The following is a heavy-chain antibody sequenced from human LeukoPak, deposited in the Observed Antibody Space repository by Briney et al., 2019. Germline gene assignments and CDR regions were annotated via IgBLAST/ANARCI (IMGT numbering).Heavy chain of an antibody. CDR2: IIPILCIA. D-gene: IGHD6-13*01. CDR1: GGTFSSYA. V-gene: IGHV1-69*10. J-gene: IGHJ5*02. Sequence: SVKVSCKASGGTFSSYAISWVRQAPGQGLEWMGGIIPILCIANYAQKFQGRVTTSADKSTRTAYMELSSLRSEDTAVYYCARARSYSSSWYWFDPWGQGTLVTVSS. CDR3: ARARSYSSSWYWFDP.